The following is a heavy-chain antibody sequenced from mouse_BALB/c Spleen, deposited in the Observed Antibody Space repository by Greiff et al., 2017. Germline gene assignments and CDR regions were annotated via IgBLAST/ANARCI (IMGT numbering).Heavy chain of an antibody. Sequence: VQLQQSGPGLVAPSQSLSITCTVSGFSLTSYGVHWVRQPPGKGLEWLGVIWAGGSTNYNSALMSRLSISKDNSKSQVFLKMNSLQTDDTAMYYCAREGVITTRGVYYAMDYWGQGTSVTVSS. CDR3: AREGVITTRGVYYAMDY. CDR1: GFSLTSYG. CDR2: IWAGGST. J-gene: IGHJ4*01. D-gene: IGHD1-1*01. V-gene: IGHV2-9*02.